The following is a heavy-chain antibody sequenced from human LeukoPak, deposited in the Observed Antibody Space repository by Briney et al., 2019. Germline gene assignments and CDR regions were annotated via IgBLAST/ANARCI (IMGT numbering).Heavy chain of an antibody. CDR2: ISSSDSTI. D-gene: IGHD4-23*01. CDR3: ARDYGGSSPFDY. V-gene: IGHV3-48*03. Sequence: GGSLRLSCGASGFLFDTHDMHWVRQAPGKGLEWVSYISSSDSTIYYADSVKGRFTISRDNAKNSLYLQMNSLRAEDTAVYYCARDYGGSSPFDYWGQGTLVTVSS. CDR1: GFLFDTHD. J-gene: IGHJ4*02.